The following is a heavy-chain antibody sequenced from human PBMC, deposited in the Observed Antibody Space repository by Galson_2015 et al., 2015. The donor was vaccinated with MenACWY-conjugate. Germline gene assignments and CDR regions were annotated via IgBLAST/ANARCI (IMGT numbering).Heavy chain of an antibody. J-gene: IGHJ4*02. D-gene: IGHD2-15*01. CDR1: DFTVSSNY. CDR3: ARGVGYCSGVTCYGPNDY. Sequence: SLRLSCAASDFTVSSNYMSWVRQAPGKGPEWVSVIYSGGSTYYADSVKGRFTISRDNSKNTLYLQMNSLKTEDTAVYYCARGVGYCSGVTCYGPNDYWGQGTLVTVSS. CDR2: IYSGGST. V-gene: IGHV3-53*05.